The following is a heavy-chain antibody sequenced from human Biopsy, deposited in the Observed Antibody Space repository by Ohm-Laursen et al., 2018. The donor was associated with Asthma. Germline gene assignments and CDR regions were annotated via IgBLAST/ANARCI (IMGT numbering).Heavy chain of an antibody. CDR1: GFTVSRDH. V-gene: IGHV3-53*01. CDR2: IYSGGTS. D-gene: IGHD6-13*01. CDR3: ARGDSSSWSHYYFDY. J-gene: IGHJ4*02. Sequence: SLRLSCAASGFTVSRDHMFWVRQAPGKGLEWVSVIYSGGTSDTADSVRGRFTISRDFYKNTLYLQMDSLRAEDTAVYYCARGDSSSWSHYYFDYWGQGTLVIVSS.